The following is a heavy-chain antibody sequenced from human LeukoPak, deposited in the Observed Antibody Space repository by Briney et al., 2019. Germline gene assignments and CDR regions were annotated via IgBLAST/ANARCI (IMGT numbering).Heavy chain of an antibody. D-gene: IGHD3-9*01. J-gene: IGHJ4*02. Sequence: SETLSLTCTVSGGSISSSSYYWGWIRQPPGKGLEWIGSIYYSGSTYYNPSLKSRVTISVDTSKNQFSLKLSSVTAADTAVYYCARQERYYDILTGYYRRPKIDYWDQGTLVTVSS. CDR1: GGSISSSSYY. V-gene: IGHV4-39*01. CDR3: ARQERYYDILTGYYRRPKIDY. CDR2: IYYSGST.